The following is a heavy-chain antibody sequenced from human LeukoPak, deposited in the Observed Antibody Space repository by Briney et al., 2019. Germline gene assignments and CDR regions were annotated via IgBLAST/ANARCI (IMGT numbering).Heavy chain of an antibody. CDR3: ARAQYCSSTSCYLFDY. V-gene: IGHV1-8*01. D-gene: IGHD2-2*01. Sequence: GASVKVSCKASGYTFISYDINWVRQATGQGLEWMGWMNPNSGNTGYAQKFQGRVTMTRNTSISTAYMELSSLRSEDTAVYYCARAQYCSSTSCYLFDYWGQGTLVTVSS. CDR2: MNPNSGNT. CDR1: GYTFISYD. J-gene: IGHJ4*02.